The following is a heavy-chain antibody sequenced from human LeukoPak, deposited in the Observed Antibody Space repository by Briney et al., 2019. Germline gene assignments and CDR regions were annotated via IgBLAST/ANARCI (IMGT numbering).Heavy chain of an antibody. CDR1: GYTFTSYG. D-gene: IGHD3-22*01. Sequence: ASVKVSCKASGYTFTSYGISWVRQAPGQGLEWMGWIRAYNGNTNYAQKLQGRVTMSTDTSTSTAYMELRSLRSDDTAVYYCARSAYYYDSSGYYYWGQGTLVTVSS. CDR2: IRAYNGNT. J-gene: IGHJ4*02. V-gene: IGHV1-18*01. CDR3: ARSAYYYDSSGYYY.